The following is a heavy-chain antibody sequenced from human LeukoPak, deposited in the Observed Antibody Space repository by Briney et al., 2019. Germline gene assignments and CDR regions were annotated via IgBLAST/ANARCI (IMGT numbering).Heavy chain of an antibody. CDR3: AKPGYSYGLWYFDY. D-gene: IGHD5-18*01. J-gene: IGHJ4*02. CDR1: GFTFTNYA. CDR2: ISGSGATT. Sequence: GGSLRLSCAASGFTFTNYAMNWVRQAPGKGLEWVSGISGSGATTYYADSVKGRFTISRDNSKNMLYLQMNSLRAEDTAVYYCAKPGYSYGLWYFDYWGQGTLVTVSS. V-gene: IGHV3-23*01.